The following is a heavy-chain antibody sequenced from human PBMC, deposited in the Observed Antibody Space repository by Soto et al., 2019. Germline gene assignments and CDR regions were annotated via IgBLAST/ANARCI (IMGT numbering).Heavy chain of an antibody. Sequence: PGGSLILSCAASGFTFSNYAMSWVRQAPGKGLEWVSTISGNGGSTYYADSVKGRFTISRDNSKNMLFLQINSLRDDDSAVYYCAKRPASIITFDYWGQGTPVTVSS. D-gene: IGHD2-2*01. V-gene: IGHV3-23*01. CDR3: AKRPASIITFDY. CDR2: ISGNGGST. CDR1: GFTFSNYA. J-gene: IGHJ4*02.